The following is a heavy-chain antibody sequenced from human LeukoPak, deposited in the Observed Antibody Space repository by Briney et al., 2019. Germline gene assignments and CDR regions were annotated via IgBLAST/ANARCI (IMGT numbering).Heavy chain of an antibody. CDR2: IIPIFGTA. Sequence: SVKVSCKASGGTFSSYAISWVRQAPGQGLEWMGGIIPIFGTANYAQKFQGRVTITADKSTSTAYMELRSLRSDGTAVYYCARDRDGSGAGGYWGQGTLVTVSS. CDR3: ARDRDGSGAGGY. V-gene: IGHV1-69*06. D-gene: IGHD3-10*01. J-gene: IGHJ4*02. CDR1: GGTFSSYA.